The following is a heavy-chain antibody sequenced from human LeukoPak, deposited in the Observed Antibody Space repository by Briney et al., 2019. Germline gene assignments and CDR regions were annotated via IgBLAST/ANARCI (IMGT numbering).Heavy chain of an antibody. CDR1: GFTFDDYA. Sequence: PGGSLRLSCAASGFTFDDYAMHWVRQAPGKGLEWVSGINWNSGRIGYADSVKGRFTISRDNAKNSLYLQMNSLRAEDTAVYYCAKGNGDYYYYYMDVWGKGTTVTISS. CDR3: AKGNGDYYYYYMDV. CDR2: INWNSGRI. V-gene: IGHV3-9*01. D-gene: IGHD4-17*01. J-gene: IGHJ6*03.